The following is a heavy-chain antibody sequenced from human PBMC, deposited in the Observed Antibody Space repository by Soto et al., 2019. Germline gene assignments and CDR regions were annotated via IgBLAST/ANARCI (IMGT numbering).Heavy chain of an antibody. CDR1: GGSIYRSGYY. J-gene: IGHJ4*02. Sequence: PSETLSLTCTVSGGSIYRSGYYWGWIRQPPGGGLEWIGNIDYNGVTYSNPSLKSRVTISRDTSKNQFSLKLTSVTAADTALYYCRKVLVGATGHTDSDSWGPGTLVTVSS. CDR2: IDYNGVT. V-gene: IGHV4-39*01. CDR3: RKVLVGATGHTDSDS. D-gene: IGHD2-15*01.